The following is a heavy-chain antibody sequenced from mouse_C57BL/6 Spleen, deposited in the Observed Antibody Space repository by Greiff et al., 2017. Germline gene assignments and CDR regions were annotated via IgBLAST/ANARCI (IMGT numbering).Heavy chain of an antibody. CDR1: GYTFTSYG. CDR2: IYPRSGNT. CDR3: ARYSNFEGGYAMDY. V-gene: IGHV1-81*01. D-gene: IGHD2-5*01. J-gene: IGHJ4*01. Sequence: VQLQQSGAELARPGASVKLSCKASGYTFTSYGISWVKQRTGQGLEWIGEIYPRSGNTYYNEKFKGKATLTADNSSSTAYMELRSLTSEDSAVFFGARYSNFEGGYAMDYWGPGTSVTVSS.